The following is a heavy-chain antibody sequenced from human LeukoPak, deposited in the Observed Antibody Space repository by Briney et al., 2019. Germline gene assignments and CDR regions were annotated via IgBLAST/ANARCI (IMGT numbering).Heavy chain of an antibody. V-gene: IGHV4-34*01. CDR1: GGSFSGYY. Sequence: PSETLSLTCAVYGGSFSGYYWSWIRQPPGKGLEWIGEINHSGSTNYNPSLKSRVTISVDTSKNQFSLKLSSVTAADTAVYYCVSYVWGSYRPFDYWGQGTLVTVSS. D-gene: IGHD3-16*02. CDR3: VSYVWGSYRPFDY. J-gene: IGHJ4*02. CDR2: INHSGST.